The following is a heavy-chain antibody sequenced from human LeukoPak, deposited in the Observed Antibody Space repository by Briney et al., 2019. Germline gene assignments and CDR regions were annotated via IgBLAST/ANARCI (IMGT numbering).Heavy chain of an antibody. CDR3: AREPAALPPG. D-gene: IGHD2-2*01. Sequence: PSETLSLTCTVSGGSISNYYWGWIRQPPGKGLEWIGSIYYSGGTYYNPSLKSRVTISVDTSKNQFSLKLNSVTAADTAVYYCAREPAALPPGWGQGTLVTVSS. CDR2: IYYSGGT. J-gene: IGHJ4*02. V-gene: IGHV4-39*07. CDR1: GGSISNYY.